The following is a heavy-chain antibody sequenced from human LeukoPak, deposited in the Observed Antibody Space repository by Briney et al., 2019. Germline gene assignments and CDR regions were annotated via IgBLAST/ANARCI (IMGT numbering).Heavy chain of an antibody. D-gene: IGHD2-15*01. Sequence: PSETLSLTCTVSGGSISSYYWSWIRQPPGKGLEWIGYIYYSGSTNYNPSLKSRVTISVDTSKNQFSLKLSSVTAADTAVYYCARKVVGAGTIFDYWGQGTLVTVSS. CDR1: GGSISSYY. CDR3: ARKVVGAGTIFDY. V-gene: IGHV4-59*12. J-gene: IGHJ4*02. CDR2: IYYSGST.